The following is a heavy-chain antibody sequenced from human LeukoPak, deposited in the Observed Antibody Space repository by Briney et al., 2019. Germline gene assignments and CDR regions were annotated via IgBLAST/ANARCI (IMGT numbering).Heavy chain of an antibody. CDR2: IYYSGST. D-gene: IGHD4-17*01. Sequence: SETLSLTCTVSGGSISSSSYYWGWIRQPPGKGLEWIGSIYYSGSTYYNPSLKSRVTISVDTFKNQFSLKLSSVTAADTAVYYCARSDYGVPQNAFDIWGQGTMVTVSS. J-gene: IGHJ3*02. CDR1: GGSISSSSYY. V-gene: IGHV4-39*01. CDR3: ARSDYGVPQNAFDI.